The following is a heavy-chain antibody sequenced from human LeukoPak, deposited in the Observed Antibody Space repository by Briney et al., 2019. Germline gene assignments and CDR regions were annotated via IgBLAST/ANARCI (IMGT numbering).Heavy chain of an antibody. CDR3: ARVVVEMATIDI. CDR1: GYTVTSYY. J-gene: IGHJ3*02. Sequence: ASVKVSCKASGYTVTSYYMHWVRQAPGQGLEWMAILNPSGGSSSYAQKFQGRATLTRATSTSTVYMELSSLRSEDTAVYYCARVVVEMATIDIWGQGTMVTVSS. D-gene: IGHD5-24*01. CDR2: LNPSGGSS. V-gene: IGHV1-46*01.